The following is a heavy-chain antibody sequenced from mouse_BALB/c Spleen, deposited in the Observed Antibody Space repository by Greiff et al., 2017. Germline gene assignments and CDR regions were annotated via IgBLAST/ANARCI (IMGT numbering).Heavy chain of an antibody. CDR1: GFSLTSYG. CDR3: ARTYYRYEWYFDV. J-gene: IGHJ1*01. Sequence: VQGVESGPGLVQPSQSLSITCTVSGFSLTSYGVHWVRQSPGKGLEWLGVIWSGGSTDYNAAFISRLSISKDNSKSQVFFKMNSLQANDTAIYYCARTYYRYEWYFDVWGAGTTVTVSS. D-gene: IGHD2-14*01. CDR2: IWSGGST. V-gene: IGHV2-2*02.